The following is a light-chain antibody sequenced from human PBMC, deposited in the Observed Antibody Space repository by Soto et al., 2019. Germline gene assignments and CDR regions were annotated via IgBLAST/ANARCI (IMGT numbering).Light chain of an antibody. CDR3: QQYGSSPPWT. V-gene: IGKV3-20*01. CDR1: QSVSRSY. CDR2: GAS. J-gene: IGKJ1*01. Sequence: EIVLTQSPGTLSLSPGERATLSCRASQSVSRSYLAWYQQKPGQAPRLLIYGASSRATGIPARFSGSGSGTDFTLTISSLEPEDFAVYYCQQYGSSPPWTFGQGTKLEMK.